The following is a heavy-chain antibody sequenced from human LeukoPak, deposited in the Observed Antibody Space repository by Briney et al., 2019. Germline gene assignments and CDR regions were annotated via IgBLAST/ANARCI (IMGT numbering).Heavy chain of an antibody. CDR2: ISYDGTNK. J-gene: IGHJ4*02. D-gene: IGHD2-21*02. CDR1: GFTFTNYA. V-gene: IGHV3-30-3*01. Sequence: PGGSLRLSCAASGFTFTNYALHWVRQAPGKGLVWVAVISYDGTNKYYADSVKGRFTISRDNSKNTLSLQMNSLRAEDTALYYCARGFVLGAAKNYFDYWGQGALVTVSS. CDR3: ARGFVLGAAKNYFDY.